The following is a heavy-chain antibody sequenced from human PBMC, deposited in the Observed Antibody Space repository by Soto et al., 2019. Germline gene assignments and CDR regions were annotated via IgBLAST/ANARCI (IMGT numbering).Heavy chain of an antibody. J-gene: IGHJ5*02. CDR2: IHPGDSDT. CDR1: GYSFTNYW. Sequence: GESLKISCQGSGYSFTNYWVGWVRQIPGKGLEWMGIIHPGDSDTRYSPFFQGQVTISADNSISTAYLQWSSLKASDTAMYYCARHNRYSSTWFEGWFDPWGQGTLVTVSS. CDR3: ARHNRYSSTWFEGWFDP. V-gene: IGHV5-51*01. D-gene: IGHD6-13*01.